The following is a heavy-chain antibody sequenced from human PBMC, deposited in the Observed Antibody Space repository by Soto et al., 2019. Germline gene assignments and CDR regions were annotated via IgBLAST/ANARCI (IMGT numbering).Heavy chain of an antibody. CDR2: IYWDDDK. CDR1: GFSFSSIGEG. J-gene: IGHJ6*02. Sequence: QITLKASGPTLVKPTQTLTLTCTFPGFSFSSIGEGVGWIRQPPGKALEWLALIYWDDDKRYSPSLKSRLTITKDPSKNQVVLTMTNMDPVDTATYYCVQSRCGGDCLQSYSSHSYYGLDVWGQGTTVTVSS. D-gene: IGHD2-21*02. V-gene: IGHV2-5*02. CDR3: VQSRCGGDCLQSYSSHSYYGLDV.